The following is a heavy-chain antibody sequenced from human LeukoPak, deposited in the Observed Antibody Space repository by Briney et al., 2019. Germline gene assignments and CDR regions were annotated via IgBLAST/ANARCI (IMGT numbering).Heavy chain of an antibody. J-gene: IGHJ6*02. CDR1: GYTFTSYG. V-gene: IGHV1-18*01. D-gene: IGHD5-12*01. Sequence: GASVKVSCKASGYTFTSYGISWVRQAPGQGLEWMGWISAYNGNTNYAQKLQGRVTMTTDTSTSTAYMELRSLRSDDTAVYYCARISDYAYYYYGMDVWGQGTTVTVSS. CDR2: ISAYNGNT. CDR3: ARISDYAYYYYGMDV.